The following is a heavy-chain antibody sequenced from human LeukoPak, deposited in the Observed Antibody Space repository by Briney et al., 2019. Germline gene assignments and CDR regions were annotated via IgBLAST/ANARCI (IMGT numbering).Heavy chain of an antibody. CDR3: ARNDGSGSYYNVAFDI. V-gene: IGHV4-59*01. D-gene: IGHD3-10*01. Sequence: PSETLSLTCTVSGASISNYYWSWIRRPPGKGLEWIGYIHYSGSTIYNPSLKSRVTITVDTSKNQFSLKLNSVTAADTAVYFCARNDGSGSYYNVAFDIWGQGTMVTVSS. CDR2: IHYSGST. CDR1: GASISNYY. J-gene: IGHJ3*02.